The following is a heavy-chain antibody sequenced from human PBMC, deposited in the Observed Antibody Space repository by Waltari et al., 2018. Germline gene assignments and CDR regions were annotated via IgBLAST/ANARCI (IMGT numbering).Heavy chain of an antibody. CDR3: AREVEWIQLWSSYYYGMDV. CDR1: GFTFSSYS. CDR2: ISSSSSYI. D-gene: IGHD5-18*01. Sequence: VQLVESGGGLVKPGGSLRLSCAASGFTFSSYSMNWVRQAPVKGLEWVSSISSSSSYIYYADSVKGRFTISRDNAKNSLYLQMNSLRAEDTAVYYCAREVEWIQLWSSYYYGMDVWGQGTTVTVSS. J-gene: IGHJ6*02. V-gene: IGHV3-21*01.